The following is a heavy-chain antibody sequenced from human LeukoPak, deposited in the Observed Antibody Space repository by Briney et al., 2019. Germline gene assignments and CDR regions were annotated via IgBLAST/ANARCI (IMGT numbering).Heavy chain of an antibody. CDR1: GYTFINYD. Sequence: ASVKVSCKTSGYTFINYDINWVRQATGQGLEWMAWMNPNNGHTGYAQKFQGRVTITTNTSITTASMELSSLRSEDTAVYYCARPPRPYGSGSHAFDIWGQGTMVTVSS. V-gene: IGHV1-8*03. D-gene: IGHD3-10*01. CDR3: ARPPRPYGSGSHAFDI. J-gene: IGHJ3*02. CDR2: MNPNNGHT.